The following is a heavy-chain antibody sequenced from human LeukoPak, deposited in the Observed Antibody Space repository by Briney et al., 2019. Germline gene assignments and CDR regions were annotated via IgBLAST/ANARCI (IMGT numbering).Heavy chain of an antibody. CDR1: GFTFSSYS. D-gene: IGHD1-1*01. CDR2: ISSSSYI. Sequence: GGSLRLSCAASGFTFSSYSMNWVRQAPGKGLEWVSSISSSSYIYYADSVKGRFTISRDNAKSSLYLQMNSLRAEDTAVYYCARRNSKTGRVYWGQGTLVTVSS. J-gene: IGHJ4*02. CDR3: ARRNSKTGRVY. V-gene: IGHV3-21*01.